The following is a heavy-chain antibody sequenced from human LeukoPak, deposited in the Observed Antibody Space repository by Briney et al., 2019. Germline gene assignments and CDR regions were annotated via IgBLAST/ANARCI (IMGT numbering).Heavy chain of an antibody. D-gene: IGHD4-23*01. CDR1: GFTFSSYS. J-gene: IGHJ4*02. CDR3: ARDTRTVVTRDFDY. CDR2: ISSSSSTI. V-gene: IGHV3-48*01. Sequence: GGSLRLSCAASGFTFSSYSMNWVRQAPGKGLEWVSSISSSSSTIYYADSVKGRFTISRDNAKNSLYLQMNSLRAEDTAVYYCARDTRTVVTRDFDYWGQGTLVTVSS.